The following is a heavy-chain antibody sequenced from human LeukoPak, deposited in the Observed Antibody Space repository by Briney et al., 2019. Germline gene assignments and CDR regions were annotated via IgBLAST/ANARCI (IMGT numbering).Heavy chain of an antibody. CDR3: ARDGFFSNWFDY. D-gene: IGHD2-8*01. V-gene: IGHV3-53*01. CDR1: GFTVSSNY. Sequence: GGSLRLSCAASGFTVSSNYMSWVRQAPGKGLEWVSVIYSGGSTYYADSVKGRFTISRDNSKSTLYPQMNSLRAEDTAVYYCARDGFFSNWFDYWGQGTLVTVSS. J-gene: IGHJ4*02. CDR2: IYSGGST.